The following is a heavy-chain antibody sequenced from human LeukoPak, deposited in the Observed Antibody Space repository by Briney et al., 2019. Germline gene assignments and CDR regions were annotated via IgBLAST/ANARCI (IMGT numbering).Heavy chain of an antibody. CDR1: GLSFSGYY. D-gene: IGHD3-22*01. V-gene: IGHV3-66*01. CDR3: ARGGGYYSDSRGYCPYDY. CDR2: IYHSGDT. Sequence: ETLSLTCAVYGLSFSGYYWSWIRQPPGKGLEWVGVIYHSGDTYYTPSVQGRFTISRDNSRNTLYLQMNSLRAEDTAVYYCARGGGYYSDSRGYCPYDYWGQGTLVTVSS. J-gene: IGHJ4*02.